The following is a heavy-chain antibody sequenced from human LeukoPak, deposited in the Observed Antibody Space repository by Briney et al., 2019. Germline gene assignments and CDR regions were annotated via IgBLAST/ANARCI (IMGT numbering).Heavy chain of an antibody. V-gene: IGHV3-30*04. D-gene: IGHD6-13*01. J-gene: IGHJ4*02. CDR3: ARDLGYSSSWFPPTS. CDR1: GFTFSSYA. Sequence: GGSLRLSCAASGFTFSSYAMHWVRQAPGKGLEWVAVISYDGSNKYYADSVKGRFTISRDNSKNTLYLQMNSRRAEDTAVYYCARDLGYSSSWFPPTSWGQGTLVTVSS. CDR2: ISYDGSNK.